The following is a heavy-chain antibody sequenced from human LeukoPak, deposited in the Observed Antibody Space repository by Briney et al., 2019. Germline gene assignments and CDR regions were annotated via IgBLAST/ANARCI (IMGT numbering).Heavy chain of an antibody. CDR3: ARVHDSSGYYWYFDL. CDR2: IYPGDSDP. Sequence: GESLKISCKGSGFSFTSYWISWVRQMPGKGLEWMGIIYPGDSDPRYRPSFQGQVNISADKSISTAYLQWNSLKASDTAMYYCARVHDSSGYYWYFDLWGRGTVVTVSS. CDR1: GFSFTSYW. J-gene: IGHJ2*01. V-gene: IGHV5-51*01. D-gene: IGHD3-22*01.